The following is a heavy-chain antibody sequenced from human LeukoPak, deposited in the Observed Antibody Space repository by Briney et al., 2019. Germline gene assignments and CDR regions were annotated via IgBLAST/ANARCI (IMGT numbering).Heavy chain of an antibody. D-gene: IGHD3-16*02. V-gene: IGHV4-59*08. CDR1: GGSISSYY. CDR2: IYYSGST. J-gene: IGHJ5*02. CDR3: ARRGSDYVLGSYRYFWFDP. Sequence: SETLSLTCTVSGGSISSYYWSWIRQPPGKGLEWIVYIYYSGSTNYNPALKSRVTISVDTSKNQFSLKLSSVTAADTAVYYCARRGSDYVLGSYRYFWFDPWGQGTLVTVAS.